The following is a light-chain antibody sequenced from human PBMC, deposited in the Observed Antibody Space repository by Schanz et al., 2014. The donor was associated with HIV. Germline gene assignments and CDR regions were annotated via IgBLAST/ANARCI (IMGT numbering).Light chain of an antibody. CDR1: QSIASY. V-gene: IGKV1-39*01. Sequence: DIQMTQSPSSLSASVGARVTITCRASQSIASYLNWYQQKPGQPPKLLIYRASYLESGVPSRFSGSGSGTEFTLTIGSLQLDDSATYYCQQYKSHSPFTFGQGTKVEIK. CDR2: RAS. CDR3: QQYKSHSPFT. J-gene: IGKJ2*01.